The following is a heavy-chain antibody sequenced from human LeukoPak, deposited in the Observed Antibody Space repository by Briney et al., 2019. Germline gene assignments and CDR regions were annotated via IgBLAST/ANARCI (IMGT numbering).Heavy chain of an antibody. CDR2: ISGSGGST. CDR3: AKTLDFWSGTRDY. Sequence: GGSPRLSCAASGFTFSSYAMSWVRQAPGKGLEWVSAISGSGGSTYYADSVKGRFTISRDNSKNTLYLQMNSLRAEDTAVYYCAKTLDFWSGTRDYWGQGTLVTVSS. J-gene: IGHJ4*02. CDR1: GFTFSSYA. V-gene: IGHV3-23*01. D-gene: IGHD3-3*01.